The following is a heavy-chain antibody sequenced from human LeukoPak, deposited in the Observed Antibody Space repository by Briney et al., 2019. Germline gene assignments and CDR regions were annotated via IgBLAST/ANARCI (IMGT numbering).Heavy chain of an antibody. D-gene: IGHD6-13*01. CDR3: ARDPCSSSWYGLYYYYYGMDV. Sequence: GGSLRLSCAASGFTFSSYSMNWVRQAPGKGLEWVSSISSSSSYIYYADSVKGRFTISRDNAKNSLYLQMNSLRAEDTAVYYCARDPCSSSWYGLYYYYYGMDVWGQGTTVTVSS. J-gene: IGHJ6*02. V-gene: IGHV3-21*01. CDR2: ISSSSSYI. CDR1: GFTFSSYS.